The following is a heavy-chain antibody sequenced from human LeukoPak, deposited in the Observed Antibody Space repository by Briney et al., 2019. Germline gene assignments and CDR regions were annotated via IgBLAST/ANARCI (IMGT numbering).Heavy chain of an antibody. CDR1: GYTFTSYG. J-gene: IGHJ6*03. Sequence: GASVKVSCKASGYTFTSYGISWVRQAPGQGLEWMGWISAYNGNTNYAQKFQGRVTMTTDTSTSTAYMELRSLRSEDTAVYYCATFRDFWSGYSPYYYYYMDVWGKGTTVTVSS. V-gene: IGHV1-18*01. D-gene: IGHD3-3*01. CDR2: ISAYNGNT. CDR3: ATFRDFWSGYSPYYYYYMDV.